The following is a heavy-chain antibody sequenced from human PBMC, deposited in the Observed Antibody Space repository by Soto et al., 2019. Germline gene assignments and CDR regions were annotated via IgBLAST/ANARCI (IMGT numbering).Heavy chain of an antibody. CDR2: IYHSGST. V-gene: IGHV4-4*02. Sequence: QVQLQDSGPGLVKPSGTLSLTCAVSGGSISSSNWWSWVRQPPGKGLEWIGEIYHSGSTNYNPSLMNRVTISVVKSQNEFPLELRSVTAAATAVYSCARGSVEYQLLSRGFDTWGQGTLVTVSS. CDR1: GGSISSSNW. D-gene: IGHD2-2*01. J-gene: IGHJ5*02. CDR3: ARGSVEYQLLSRGFDT.